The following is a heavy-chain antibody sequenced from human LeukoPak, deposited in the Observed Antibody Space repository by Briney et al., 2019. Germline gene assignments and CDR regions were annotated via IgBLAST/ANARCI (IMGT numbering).Heavy chain of an antibody. Sequence: SETLSLTCTVSGGSISSSNNYWGWIRQPPGKGLEWIGSIYYSGSTYYNPSLKSRVTISVDTSKNQFSLKLSSVTAADTAVYYCARLTTVTTDFDYWGQGTLVTVSS. CDR1: GGSISSSNNY. CDR2: IYYSGST. J-gene: IGHJ4*02. V-gene: IGHV4-39*07. D-gene: IGHD4-17*01. CDR3: ARLTTVTTDFDY.